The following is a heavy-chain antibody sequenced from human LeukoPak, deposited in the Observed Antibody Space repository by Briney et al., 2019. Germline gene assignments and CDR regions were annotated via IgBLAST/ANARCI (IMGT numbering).Heavy chain of an antibody. J-gene: IGHJ4*02. CDR3: ARVYSSGYYPAYFDY. V-gene: IGHV3-7*01. D-gene: IGHD3-22*01. Sequence: GGSLRLSCAASGFTFSSYWMSWVRQAPGKGLEWVANIKQDGSEKYYVDSVKGRFTISRDNAKNSLYLQMNSLRAEDTAVYYCARVYSSGYYPAYFDYWGQGTLVTVSS. CDR1: GFTFSSYW. CDR2: IKQDGSEK.